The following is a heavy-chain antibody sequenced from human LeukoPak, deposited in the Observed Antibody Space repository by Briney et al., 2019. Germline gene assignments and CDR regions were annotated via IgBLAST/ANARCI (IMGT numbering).Heavy chain of an antibody. J-gene: IGHJ4*02. V-gene: IGHV3-30*02. D-gene: IGHD4/OR15-4a*01. CDR3: AMERYGAFDY. CDR1: GFTFSSYG. Sequence: GGSLRLSCAASGFTFSSYGMHWVRQAPGKGLEWVAFIRYDGSNKYYADSVKGRFTISRDNSKNTLYLQMNSLRAEDTAVNYCAMERYGAFDYWGQGTLVTVSS. CDR2: IRYDGSNK.